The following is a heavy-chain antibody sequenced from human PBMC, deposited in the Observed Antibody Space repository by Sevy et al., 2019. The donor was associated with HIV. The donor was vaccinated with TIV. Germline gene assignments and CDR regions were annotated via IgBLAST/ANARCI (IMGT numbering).Heavy chain of an antibody. D-gene: IGHD3-22*01. V-gene: IGHV3-64*01. CDR3: ARKYHDTSGYPRYSMDV. CDR1: GFTFSTYA. Sequence: GGSLRLSCAASGFTFSTYAMYWVRQAPGKGLEYVSAISGGGGNTYYGTSVKGRFTVSRDNAKNTLYLQMGSLRAEDMAVDFCARKYHDTSGYPRYSMDVWGQGTTVTVSS. CDR2: ISGGGGNT. J-gene: IGHJ6*02.